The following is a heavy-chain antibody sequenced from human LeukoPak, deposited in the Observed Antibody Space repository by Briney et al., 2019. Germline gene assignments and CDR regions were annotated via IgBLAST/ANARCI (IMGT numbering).Heavy chain of an antibody. CDR2: INPNSGGT. CDR1: GYTFTGYY. CDR3: ARGWAGELLHAFDI. Sequence: WASVKVSCKASGYTFTGYYMHWVRQAPGQGLEWMGWINPNSGGTNYAQKFQGRVTMTRDTSISTAYMELSRLRSDDTAVYYCARGWAGELLHAFDIWGQGTMVTVSS. J-gene: IGHJ3*02. V-gene: IGHV1-2*02. D-gene: IGHD3-10*01.